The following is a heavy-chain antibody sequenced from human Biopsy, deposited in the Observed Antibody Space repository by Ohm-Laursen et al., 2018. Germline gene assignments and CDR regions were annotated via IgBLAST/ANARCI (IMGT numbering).Heavy chain of an antibody. CDR2: IHWNSGVI. CDR3: ARAYGNGFYRDAFDL. Sequence: SLRLSCAASGFPFDDCAMHWVRQVPGKGLEWVAGIHWNSGVIDYVDSVKGQFTISRDNAKNSLYLQLNSLRTEDTAFYYCARAYGNGFYRDAFDLWGQGTVVSVS. D-gene: IGHD6-19*01. CDR1: GFPFDDCA. J-gene: IGHJ3*01. V-gene: IGHV3-9*01.